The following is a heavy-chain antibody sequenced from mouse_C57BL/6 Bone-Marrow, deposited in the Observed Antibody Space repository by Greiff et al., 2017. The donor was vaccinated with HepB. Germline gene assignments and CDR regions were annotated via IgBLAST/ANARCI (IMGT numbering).Heavy chain of an antibody. D-gene: IGHD2-1*01. J-gene: IGHJ2*01. CDR2: IDPENGDT. CDR1: GFNIHVDY. V-gene: IGHV14-4*01. Sequence: VQLQQSGAELVRPGASVKLSYTASGFNIHVDYMHWVKQRPEQGLEWIGLIDPENGDTEYASKFQGKATITADTASNTAYLQLSSLTSEDTAVYYCTTVNYRYFDYCGQGTTLTVSS. CDR3: TTVNYRYFDY.